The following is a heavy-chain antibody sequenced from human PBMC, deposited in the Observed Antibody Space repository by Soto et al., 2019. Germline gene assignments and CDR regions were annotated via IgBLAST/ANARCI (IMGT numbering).Heavy chain of an antibody. V-gene: IGHV4-31*03. J-gene: IGHJ4*02. Sequence: PSETLSLTCTVSGGSISSGGYYWSWIRQHPGKGLEWIGYIYYSGSTYYNPSLKSRVTISVDTSKNQFSLKLSSVTAADTAVYYCARTIRFLEWLWGQGTLVTVSS. CDR1: GGSISSGGYY. CDR3: ARTIRFLEWL. CDR2: IYYSGST. D-gene: IGHD3-3*01.